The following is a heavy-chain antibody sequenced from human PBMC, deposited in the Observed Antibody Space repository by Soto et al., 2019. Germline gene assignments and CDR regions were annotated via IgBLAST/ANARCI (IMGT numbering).Heavy chain of an antibody. J-gene: IGHJ4*02. CDR3: ARVTPEEGVQAAIVDY. CDR2: INHSGST. V-gene: IGHV4-34*01. CDR1: GGSFSGYY. Sequence: SETLSLTCAVYGGSFSGYYWSWIRQPPGKGLEWIGEINHSGSTNYNPSLKSRVTISVDTSKNQFSLKLSSVTAADTAVYYCARVTPEEGVQAAIVDYWGQGTLVTVSS. D-gene: IGHD2-2*01.